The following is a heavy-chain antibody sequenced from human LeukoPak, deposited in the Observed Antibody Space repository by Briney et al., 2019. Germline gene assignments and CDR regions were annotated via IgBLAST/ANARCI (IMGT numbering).Heavy chain of an antibody. V-gene: IGHV3-7*01. CDR2: IKEDGSEK. CDR3: ARDRDVYHTGVDS. CDR1: GFTFSRYW. Sequence: GGSLRLSCAASGFTFSRYWMTWLRQAPGKGLEWVANIKEDGSEKYYVDSVKGRFTISRDNSKNSLYLQMSRLRAEDSAIYYCARDRDVYHTGVDSWGQGTLVTVSS. D-gene: IGHD5-24*01. J-gene: IGHJ4*02.